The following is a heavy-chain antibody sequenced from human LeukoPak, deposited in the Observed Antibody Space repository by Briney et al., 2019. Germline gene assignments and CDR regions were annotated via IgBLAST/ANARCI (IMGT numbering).Heavy chain of an antibody. J-gene: IGHJ5*02. Sequence: SETLSLTCTVSGGSISSGSYYWSWIRQPAGKGLEWIGRIYTSGSTNYNPSLKSRVTISVDTSKNQFSLKLSSVTAADTAVYYCAREAYVGEGWFDPWGQGTLVTVSS. CDR1: GGSISSGSYY. V-gene: IGHV4-61*02. D-gene: IGHD1-26*01. CDR2: IYTSGST. CDR3: AREAYVGEGWFDP.